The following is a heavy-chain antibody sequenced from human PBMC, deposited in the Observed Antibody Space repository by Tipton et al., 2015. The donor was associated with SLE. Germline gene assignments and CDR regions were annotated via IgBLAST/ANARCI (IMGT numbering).Heavy chain of an antibody. V-gene: IGHV4-4*08. CDR3: ARHSIVLVGFDY. Sequence: LRLSCTVSGGSIRSYYWSWIRQPPGKALEWIGYIYTSGSTSYNPSLKSRVTMSVDTSKNQIYLKLSSVTAADTAVYYCARHSIVLVGFDYWGQGTLVTVSS. J-gene: IGHJ4*02. CDR1: GGSIRSYY. D-gene: IGHD2-8*02. CDR2: IYTSGST.